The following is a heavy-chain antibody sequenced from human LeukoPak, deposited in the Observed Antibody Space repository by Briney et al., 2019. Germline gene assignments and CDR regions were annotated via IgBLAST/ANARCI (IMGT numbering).Heavy chain of an antibody. CDR2: INPNSGGT. Sequence: ASVKVSCKASGYTFTGYYMHWVRQAPGQGLEWMGRINPNSGGTNYAQKFQGRVTMTRDTSISTAYMELSRLRSDDTAVYYCARGHDYGDSGGYWGQGTLVTVSS. CDR3: ARGHDYGDSGGY. CDR1: GYTFTGYY. J-gene: IGHJ4*02. D-gene: IGHD4-17*01. V-gene: IGHV1-2*06.